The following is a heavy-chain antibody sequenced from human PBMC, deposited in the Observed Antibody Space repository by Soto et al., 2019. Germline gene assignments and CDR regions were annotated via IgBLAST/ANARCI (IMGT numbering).Heavy chain of an antibody. CDR3: ATDRYSYGDYVLPDY. CDR2: IYYSGST. CDR1: GGSISSYY. J-gene: IGHJ4*02. D-gene: IGHD4-17*01. Sequence: SETLSLTCTVSGGSISSYYWSWIRQPPGKGLEWIGYIYYSGSTNYNPSLKSRVTISVDTSKNQFSLKLSSVTAADTAVYYCATDRYSYGDYVLPDYWGQGTLVTVSS. V-gene: IGHV4-59*01.